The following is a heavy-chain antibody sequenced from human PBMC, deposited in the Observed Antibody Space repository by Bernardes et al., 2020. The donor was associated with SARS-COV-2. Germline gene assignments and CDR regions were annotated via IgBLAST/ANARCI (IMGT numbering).Heavy chain of an antibody. CDR3: ARVPPYTVAGFDY. CDR2: ISSSSSYI. Sequence: GGSLRLSCAASGFTFSSYSMNWVRQAPGKGLEWVSSISSSSSYIYYADSVKGRFTISRDNAKNSLYLQMNSLRAEDTAVYYCARVPPYTVAGFDYWGQGTLVTVSS. J-gene: IGHJ4*02. CDR1: GFTFSSYS. D-gene: IGHD3-16*01. V-gene: IGHV3-21*01.